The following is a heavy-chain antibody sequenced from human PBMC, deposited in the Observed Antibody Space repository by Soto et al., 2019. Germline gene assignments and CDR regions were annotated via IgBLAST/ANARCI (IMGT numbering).Heavy chain of an antibody. D-gene: IGHD6-13*01. CDR1: GFTFSSYW. CDR3: ARVVPQQLVTNWFDP. Sequence: GGSLRLSCAASGFTFSSYWMSWVRQAPGKGLEWAANIKQDGSEKYYVDSVKGRFTISRDNAKNSLYLQMNSLRAEDTAVYYCARVVPQQLVTNWFDPWGQGTLVTVSS. CDR2: IKQDGSEK. V-gene: IGHV3-7*01. J-gene: IGHJ5*02.